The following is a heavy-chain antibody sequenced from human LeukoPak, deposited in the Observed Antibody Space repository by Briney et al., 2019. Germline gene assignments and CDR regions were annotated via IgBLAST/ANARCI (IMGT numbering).Heavy chain of an antibody. D-gene: IGHD6-13*01. CDR3: VKVSGMYSSSWPTDI. CDR2: ITGSGSST. Sequence: GGSLRLSCAASGFTFSSYWMNWARQAPGKGLEWVSTITGSGSSTYYADSVKGRFTISRDKSMNTLFLQMSSLRAEDTAVYYCVKVSGMYSSSWPTDIWGQGTLVTVSS. J-gene: IGHJ4*02. V-gene: IGHV3-23*01. CDR1: GFTFSSYW.